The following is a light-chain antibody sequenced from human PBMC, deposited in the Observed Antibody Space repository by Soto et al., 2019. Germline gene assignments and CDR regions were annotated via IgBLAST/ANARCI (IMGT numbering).Light chain of an antibody. CDR1: QGISTY. CDR2: AAS. CDR3: QQLSSYPRT. Sequence: DIHLTQSPSFLSASVGDIVTITCRASQGISTYLAWYQQKPGKAPNLLIYAASTLQSGVPSRFTGSGSGTEFTLTISSLQPEDFAIYYCQQLSSYPRTFGPGTKVDVK. V-gene: IGKV1-9*01. J-gene: IGKJ3*01.